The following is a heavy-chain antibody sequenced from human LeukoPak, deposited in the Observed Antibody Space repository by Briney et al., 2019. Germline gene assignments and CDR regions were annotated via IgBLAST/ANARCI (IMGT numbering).Heavy chain of an antibody. D-gene: IGHD3-10*01. CDR1: GGSISSYY. CDR2: IIYSGGT. CDR3: ARFGEAFDI. V-gene: IGHV4-59*08. Sequence: SETLSLTCTVSGGSISSYYWSWIRQPPGKGLEWIGYIIYSGGTNYNPSLKSRVTISVDTSKNQFSLKLSSVTAADTAVYYCARFGEAFDIWGQGTMVTVSS. J-gene: IGHJ3*02.